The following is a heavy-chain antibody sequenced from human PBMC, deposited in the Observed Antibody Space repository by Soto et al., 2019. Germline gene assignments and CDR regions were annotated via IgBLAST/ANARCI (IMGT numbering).Heavy chain of an antibody. Sequence: PSETLSLTCTVSGGSVSSGNYYWSWIRQPPGKGLEWIGSIYYSGSTYYNPSLKSRVTISVDTSKNQFSLKLSSVTAADTAVYYCARKGGYKPFDYWGQGTLVTVSS. J-gene: IGHJ4*02. CDR1: GGSVSSGNYY. CDR3: ARKGGYKPFDY. V-gene: IGHV4-39*01. CDR2: IYYSGST. D-gene: IGHD5-12*01.